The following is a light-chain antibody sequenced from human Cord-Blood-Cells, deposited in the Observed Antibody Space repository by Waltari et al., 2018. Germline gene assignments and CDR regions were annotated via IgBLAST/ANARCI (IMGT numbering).Light chain of an antibody. CDR3: SSYTSSSTLV. V-gene: IGLV2-14*01. J-gene: IGLJ2*01. CDR2: DVS. Sequence: QSALTQPAPVSGSPGQSITIPCTGTSRDVGGYNYVSWYQQHPGKAPKLMIYDVSNRPSGVSNRFSGSKSGNTASLTISGLQAEDEADYYCSSYTSSSTLVFGGGTKLTVL. CDR1: SRDVGGYNY.